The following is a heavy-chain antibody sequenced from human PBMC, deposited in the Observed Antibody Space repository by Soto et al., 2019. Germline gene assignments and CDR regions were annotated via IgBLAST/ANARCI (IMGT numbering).Heavy chain of an antibody. V-gene: IGHV3-74*01. J-gene: IGHJ6*02. D-gene: IGHD3-10*01. CDR3: ARDLRYYYRSGRLYYYYYYGMDV. CDR1: GFTFSSYW. CDR2: INSDGSST. Sequence: GGSLRLSCAASGFTFSSYWMHWVRQAPGKGLVWVSRINSDGSSTSYADSVKGRFTISRDNAKNTLYLQMNSLRAEDTAVYYCARDLRYYYRSGRLYYYYYYGMDVWGQGTTVTVSS.